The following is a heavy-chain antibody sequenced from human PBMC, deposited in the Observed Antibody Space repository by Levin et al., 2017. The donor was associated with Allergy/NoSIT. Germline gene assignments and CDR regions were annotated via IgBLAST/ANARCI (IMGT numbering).Heavy chain of an antibody. CDR2: INSDGSST. V-gene: IGHV3-74*01. CDR1: GFTFSSYW. Sequence: GGSLRLSCAASGFTFSSYWMHWVRQAPGKGLVWVSRINSDGSSTSYADSVKGRFTISRDNAKNTLYLQMNSLRAEDTAVYYCASGIAAAVKQHHWGQGTLVTVSS. J-gene: IGHJ4*02. CDR3: ASGIAAAVKQHH. D-gene: IGHD6-13*01.